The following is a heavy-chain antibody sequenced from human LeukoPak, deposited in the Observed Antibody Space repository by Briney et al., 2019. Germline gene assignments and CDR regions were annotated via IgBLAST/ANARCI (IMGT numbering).Heavy chain of an antibody. CDR1: GDGFTRHT. D-gene: IGHD6-13*01. CDR2: IRSTGDYI. Sequence: GGSLRLSCAGSGDGFTRHTMNWIRRAPGKGLEWISYIRSTGDYIFYADSAKGRFTISRDNARTSVYLQMSSLRVEDTAVYYCAREYDSRARFDSWGQGTLVTVSS. V-gene: IGHV3-21*05. CDR3: AREYDSRARFDS. J-gene: IGHJ4*02.